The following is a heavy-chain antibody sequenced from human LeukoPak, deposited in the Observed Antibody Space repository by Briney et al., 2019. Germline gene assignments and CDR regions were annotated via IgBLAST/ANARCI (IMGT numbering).Heavy chain of an antibody. CDR3: AKDGTESGSTPPIPFDY. Sequence: GGSLRLSCAASGFTVSDNYMSWVRQAPGKGLEWVSVIYTNTHTYYADSVKGRFTISRDNSKNTLYLQMNSLRAEDTAVYYCAKDGTESGSTPPIPFDYWGQGTLVTVSS. J-gene: IGHJ4*02. D-gene: IGHD1-1*01. CDR1: GFTVSDNY. V-gene: IGHV3-53*01. CDR2: IYTNTHT.